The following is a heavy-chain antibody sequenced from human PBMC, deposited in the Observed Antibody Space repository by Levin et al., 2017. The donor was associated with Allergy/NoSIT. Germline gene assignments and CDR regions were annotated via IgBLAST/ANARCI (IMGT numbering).Heavy chain of an antibody. V-gene: IGHV5-10-1*01. D-gene: IGHD2-8*01. Sequence: GESLKISCKGSGYSFTNYWISGVRQMPGKGLEWMGRIDPSDSYTNYSPSFQGHVTISADKSISTAYLQWSSLKASDTAIYYCARRTNNYYYYMDVWGKGTTVTVSS. CDR3: ARRTNNYYYYMDV. J-gene: IGHJ6*03. CDR2: IDPSDSYT. CDR1: GYSFTNYW.